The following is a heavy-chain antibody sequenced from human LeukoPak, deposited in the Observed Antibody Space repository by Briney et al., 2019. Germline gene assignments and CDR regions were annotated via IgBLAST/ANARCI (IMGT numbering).Heavy chain of an antibody. D-gene: IGHD6-13*01. CDR1: GGSISSSSYY. V-gene: IGHV4-39*07. CDR2: IYYSGST. J-gene: IGHJ5*02. CDR3: ARSYSSSWYGIWFDP. Sequence: SETLSLTCTVSGGSISSSSYYWGWIRQPPGKGLEWIGSIYYSGSTYYNPSLKSRVTISVDTSKNQFSLKLSSVTAADTAVYYCARSYSSSWYGIWFDPWGQGTLVTVSS.